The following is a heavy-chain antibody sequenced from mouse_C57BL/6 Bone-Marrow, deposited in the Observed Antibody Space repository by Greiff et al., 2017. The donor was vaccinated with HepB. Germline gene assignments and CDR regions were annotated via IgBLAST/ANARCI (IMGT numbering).Heavy chain of an antibody. J-gene: IGHJ2*01. Sequence: EVQLQQSGPELVKPGASVKIPCKASGYTFTDYNMDWVKQSHGKSLEWIGDINPNNGGTIYNQKFKGKATLTVDKSSSTAYMELRSLTSEDTAVYYCARGIYYYDGSSFYFDYWGQGTTLTVSS. D-gene: IGHD1-1*01. CDR1: GYTFTDYN. CDR2: INPNNGGT. V-gene: IGHV1-18*01. CDR3: ARGIYYYDGSSFYFDY.